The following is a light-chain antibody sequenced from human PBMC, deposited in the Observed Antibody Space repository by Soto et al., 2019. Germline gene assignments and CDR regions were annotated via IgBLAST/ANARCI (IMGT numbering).Light chain of an antibody. Sequence: QSVLTQPPSASGTPGQMVTISCSGSSSSIGTNYVYWYQQFPGTAPKLLIYKSNQRPSGVPDRFSGSKSGTSASLAISGLRSEDEADYHCASWDDSLSGYVFGTGTKVTVL. CDR3: ASWDDSLSGYV. CDR1: SSSIGTNY. J-gene: IGLJ1*01. CDR2: KSN. V-gene: IGLV1-47*01.